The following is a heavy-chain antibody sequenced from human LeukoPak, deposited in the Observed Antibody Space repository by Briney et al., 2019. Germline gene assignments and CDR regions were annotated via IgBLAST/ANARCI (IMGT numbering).Heavy chain of an antibody. J-gene: IGHJ4*02. D-gene: IGHD3-10*01. Sequence: GGSLRLSCAASGFTFSSYAMHWVRQAPGKGLEWVAVISYDGSNKYYADSVKGRFTISRDNSKNTLYLQMNSLRAEDTAVYYCARTYGSGSYYCDYWDQGTQVTVSS. V-gene: IGHV3-30-3*01. CDR3: ARTYGSGSYYCDY. CDR1: GFTFSSYA. CDR2: ISYDGSNK.